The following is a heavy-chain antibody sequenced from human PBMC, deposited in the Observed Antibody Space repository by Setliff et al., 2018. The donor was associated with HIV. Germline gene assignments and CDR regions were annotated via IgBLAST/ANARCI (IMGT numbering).Heavy chain of an antibody. CDR1: GASVSSDDYY. CDR3: ARRSGWSLDY. V-gene: IGHV4-34*12. Sequence: SETLSLTCTVSGASVSSDDYYWSWIRQPPGKGLEWIGEIIHSGSTNYNPSLKSRVTISVDTSKNQFSLKLSSVTAADTAVYYCARRSGWSLDYWGQGTLVTVSS. CDR2: IIHSGST. D-gene: IGHD6-19*01. J-gene: IGHJ4*02.